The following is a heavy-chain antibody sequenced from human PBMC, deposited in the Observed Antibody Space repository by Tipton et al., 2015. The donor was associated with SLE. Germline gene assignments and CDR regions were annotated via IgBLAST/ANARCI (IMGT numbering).Heavy chain of an antibody. CDR2: IYSSGTT. CDR1: GDSISGYI. D-gene: IGHD6-19*01. V-gene: IGHV4-4*08. J-gene: IGHJ4*02. Sequence: TLSLTCSVSGDSISGYIWSWIRQPPGKGLEWIGYIYSSGTTNYTPSFKSRVTMSVDTSKNQLSLNLRSVTAADTAVYYCARASMGLVDDYWGQGTLVTVSS. CDR3: ARASMGLVDDY.